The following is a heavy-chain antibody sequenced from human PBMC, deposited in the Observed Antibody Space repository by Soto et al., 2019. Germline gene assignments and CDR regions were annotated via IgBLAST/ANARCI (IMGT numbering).Heavy chain of an antibody. CDR2: IYYSGST. V-gene: IGHV4-30-4*01. D-gene: IGHD3-10*01. CDR3: ARVGGFGATTIDY. CDR1: GGSISSGDYY. Sequence: QVQLQESGPGLVKPSQTLSLTCTVSGGSISSGDYYWSWIRQPPGKGPEWIGYIYYSGSTYYSPSLKSRVTISVDTSKNQFSLKLSSVTAADTAVYYCARVGGFGATTIDYWGQGTLVTVSS. J-gene: IGHJ4*02.